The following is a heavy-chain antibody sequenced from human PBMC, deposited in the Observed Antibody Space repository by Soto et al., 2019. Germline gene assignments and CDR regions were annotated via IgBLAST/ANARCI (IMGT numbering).Heavy chain of an antibody. D-gene: IGHD2-15*01. CDR1: GFAFSSEW. Sequence: GGSLRLSCAASGFAFSSEWMHWVRQAPGKGLVWVSRIDPYDTGVTYADSVKGRFTISRDNAKNTLYLQMNSPRAEDTAVYYCTSDTFGARDSWGQGTLVTVSS. J-gene: IGHJ4*02. CDR3: TSDTFGARDS. CDR2: IDPYDTGV. V-gene: IGHV3-74*01.